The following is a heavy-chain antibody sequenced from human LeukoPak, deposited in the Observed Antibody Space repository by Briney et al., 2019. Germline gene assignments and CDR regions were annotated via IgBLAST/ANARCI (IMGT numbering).Heavy chain of an antibody. CDR3: ARSLYYYDSSGYPGDY. V-gene: IGHV1-46*01. D-gene: IGHD3-22*01. Sequence: AASVKVSCKASGYTFTSYYIHWVRQAPGQGLEWMGIINLSGGSTSYAQKFQGRVTMTRDTSTSTVYMELSSLRSEDTAVYYCARSLYYYDSSGYPGDYWGQGTLVTVSS. CDR1: GYTFTSYY. J-gene: IGHJ4*02. CDR2: INLSGGST.